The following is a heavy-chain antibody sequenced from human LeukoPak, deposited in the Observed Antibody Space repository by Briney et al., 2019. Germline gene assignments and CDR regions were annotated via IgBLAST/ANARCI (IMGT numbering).Heavy chain of an antibody. V-gene: IGHV3-33*01. D-gene: IGHD5-24*01. CDR3: ARDIGSSGFNLDY. J-gene: IGHJ4*02. CDR1: GFTFSTHG. Sequence: GGSLRLSCVVSGFTFSTHGFHWVRQAPGKGLEWVSVIWHDGGRKEYADSVRGRFTISRDNSNLYLQMNSLRAEDTAIYYCARDIGSSGFNLDYWGQGTPVTVSS. CDR2: IWHDGGRK.